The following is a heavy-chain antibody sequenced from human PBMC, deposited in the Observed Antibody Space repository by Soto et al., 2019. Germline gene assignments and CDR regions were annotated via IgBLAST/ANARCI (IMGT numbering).Heavy chain of an antibody. V-gene: IGHV3-7*01. CDR3: AREGRLLGAFDI. D-gene: IGHD3-16*01. CDR1: GFTFSGYW. Sequence: EVQLVESGGGLVQPGGSLRLSCAASGFTFSGYWMAWGRQAPGKGLEWVANIHPDGSGRYYVDSVKGRFTISRDNAQNSLYLQMYSLRAEDTSLYYCAREGRLLGAFDIWGQGTVVTVSS. J-gene: IGHJ3*02. CDR2: IHPDGSGR.